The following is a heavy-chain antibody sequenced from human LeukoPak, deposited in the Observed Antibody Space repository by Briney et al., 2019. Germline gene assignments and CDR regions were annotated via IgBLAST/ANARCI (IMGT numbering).Heavy chain of an antibody. J-gene: IGHJ3*02. V-gene: IGHV6-1*01. CDR3: ARGDCSGGICYSDSAFDI. D-gene: IGHD2-15*01. Sequence: SQTLSLTCAISGDSVSRNSTTWSWIRQSPSRGLEWLGRTFYRSKWFNEYTSSVKSRISIKPDTSKNQFSLQLNSVTPEDTAVYYCARGDCSGGICYSDSAFDIWGQGTMVTVS. CDR2: TFYRSKWFN. CDR1: GDSVSRNSTT.